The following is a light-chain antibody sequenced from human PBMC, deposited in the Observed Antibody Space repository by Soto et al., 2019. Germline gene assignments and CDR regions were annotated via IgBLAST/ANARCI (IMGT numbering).Light chain of an antibody. J-gene: IGKJ2*01. CDR1: QSISNY. Sequence: DIQMTQSQSSLPASVGDRVTLTCRASQSISNYLNWYQQKPGKAPKLLIYAASSLQSGVPSRLSGSGSGTDFTLTISSLQPEDFATYYCQQSYTIPYTFGQGTKLEIK. V-gene: IGKV1-39*01. CDR2: AAS. CDR3: QQSYTIPYT.